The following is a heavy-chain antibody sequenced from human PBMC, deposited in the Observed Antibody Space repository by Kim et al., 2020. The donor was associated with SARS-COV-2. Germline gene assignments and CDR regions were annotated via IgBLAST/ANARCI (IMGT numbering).Heavy chain of an antibody. CDR3: ARDQLLWFGSDAFDI. D-gene: IGHD3-10*01. V-gene: IGHV3-48*03. Sequence: GGSLRLSCAASGFTFSSYEMNWVHQAPGKGLEWVSYISSSGSTIYYADPVKGRFTISRDNAKNSLYLQMNSLRAEDTAVYYCARDQLLWFGSDAFDIWGQGTMVTVSS. CDR2: ISSSGSTI. J-gene: IGHJ3*02. CDR1: GFTFSSYE.